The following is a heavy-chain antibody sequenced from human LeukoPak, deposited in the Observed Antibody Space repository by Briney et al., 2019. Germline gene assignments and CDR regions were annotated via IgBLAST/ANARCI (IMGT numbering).Heavy chain of an antibody. CDR2: ISFDGSRK. CDR3: ARTLGTATLGFDY. Sequence: QPGRSLRLSCAASGFSFSHYAMHWVRQAPGKGLEWVAVISFDGSRKYYADSVKGRFTISRDNSKNTVYLQMNSLRGEDTAVYYCARTLGTATLGFDYCGQGTLVTVYS. J-gene: IGHJ4*02. D-gene: IGHD5-18*01. V-gene: IGHV3-30*04. CDR1: GFSFSHYA.